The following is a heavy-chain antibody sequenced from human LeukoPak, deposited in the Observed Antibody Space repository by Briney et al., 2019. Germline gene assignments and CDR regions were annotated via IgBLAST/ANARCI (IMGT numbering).Heavy chain of an antibody. CDR2: IIPIFGTA. CDR3: ARGMGGHGGYYTYMNV. V-gene: IGHV1-69*13. Sequence: EASVKVSCKASGGTFSSYAISWVRQAPGQGLEWMGGIIPIFGTANYAQKFQGRVTITADESTSTAYMELSSLRSEDTAVYYCARGMGGHGGYYTYMNVWGKGTTVTAS. CDR1: GGTFSSYA. D-gene: IGHD2/OR15-2a*01. J-gene: IGHJ6*03.